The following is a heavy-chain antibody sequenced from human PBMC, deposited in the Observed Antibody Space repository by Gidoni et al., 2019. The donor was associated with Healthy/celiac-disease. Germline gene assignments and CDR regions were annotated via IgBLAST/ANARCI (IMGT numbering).Heavy chain of an antibody. Sequence: QVQLVASGGGVIQPGRSLRLCCAASGFTFSSYGMHWVRQAPGKGLGWVAVIRYDGSNKYYADSVKGRFTSSRDNSKNTLYRKMNSLRAEDTAVYYCARDPLWFGELSSHDAFDIWGQGTMVTVSS. J-gene: IGHJ3*02. D-gene: IGHD3-10*01. CDR2: IRYDGSNK. CDR1: GFTFSSYG. V-gene: IGHV3-33*01. CDR3: ARDPLWFGELSSHDAFDI.